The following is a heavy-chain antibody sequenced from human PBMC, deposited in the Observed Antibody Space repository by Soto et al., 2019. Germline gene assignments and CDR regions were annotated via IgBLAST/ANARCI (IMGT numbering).Heavy chain of an antibody. J-gene: IGHJ4*02. CDR2: ISPMFGAA. Sequence: QVQLVQSGAEMKKPGSSVKVSCQSSGGTFNTYAMNWVRQAPGQGPEWMGDISPMFGAANYAPKFQGRVTITADESTVTSYMQLSSLTSEDTALYSCAREVQVHTPAFVNGGKGTLVTVSS. CDR3: AREVQVHTPAFVN. V-gene: IGHV1-69*19. D-gene: IGHD3-10*01. CDR1: GGTFNTYA.